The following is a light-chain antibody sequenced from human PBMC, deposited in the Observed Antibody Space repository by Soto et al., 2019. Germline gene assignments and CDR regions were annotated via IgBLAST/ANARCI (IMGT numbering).Light chain of an antibody. CDR2: GAS. Sequence: EIVMTQSPATLSVSPGERAILSCRASQNVSSNLAWYQQKPGQAPRLLIYGASTRATGIPARFSGSGSGTEFTLTISSLQSEDFAVYYCQQYNNWPPWTFGQGTKVEIK. CDR3: QQYNNWPPWT. V-gene: IGKV3-15*01. CDR1: QNVSSN. J-gene: IGKJ1*01.